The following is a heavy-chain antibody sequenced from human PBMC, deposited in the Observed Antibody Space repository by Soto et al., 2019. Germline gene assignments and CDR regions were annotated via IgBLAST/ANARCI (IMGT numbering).Heavy chain of an antibody. V-gene: IGHV4-30-4*08. CDR2: IYYSGST. CDR3: ASYYDSSGEELRGSYGMDV. CDR1: GGSISSSSYY. J-gene: IGHJ6*02. D-gene: IGHD3-22*01. Sequence: PSETLSLTCTVSGGSISSSSYYWGWIRQPPGKGLEWIGYIYYSGSTYYNPSLKSRVTISVDTSKNQFSLKLSSVTAADTAVYYCASYYDSSGEELRGSYGMDVWGQGTTVTVSS.